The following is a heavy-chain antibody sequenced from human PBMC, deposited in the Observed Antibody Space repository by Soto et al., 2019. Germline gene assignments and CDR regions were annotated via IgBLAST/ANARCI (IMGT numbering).Heavy chain of an antibody. CDR3: AGRLGGGGDYFYGMDV. V-gene: IGHV1-2*02. Sequence: QVQLVQSGPEMKKPGASVKVSCKTSGYTFTEFYIHWMRQVPGRGLEWMGWINARNDGTKFAEKFKAALTMTTRPSLSTSYMELCTLEFADTAVYYCAGRLGGGGDYFYGMDVWGQGTAVTVSS. D-gene: IGHD2-15*01. J-gene: IGHJ6*02. CDR2: INARNDGT. CDR1: GYTFTEFY.